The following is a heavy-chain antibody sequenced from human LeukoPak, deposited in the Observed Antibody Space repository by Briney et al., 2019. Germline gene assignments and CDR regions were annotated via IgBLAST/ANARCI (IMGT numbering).Heavy chain of an antibody. CDR2: MSGDGKTI. J-gene: IGHJ4*02. CDR1: GFTFSTYS. D-gene: IGHD2-15*01. CDR3: ATHHFCSGATCYSSIDY. Sequence: GGSLRLSCSASGFTFSTYSMTWVRQAPGKGLEWVSYMSGDGKTIFYADYVRGRFTISRDNAKNSLYLQMNSLRDEDTAAYYCATHHFCSGATCYSSIDYWGQGTLVTVSS. V-gene: IGHV3-48*02.